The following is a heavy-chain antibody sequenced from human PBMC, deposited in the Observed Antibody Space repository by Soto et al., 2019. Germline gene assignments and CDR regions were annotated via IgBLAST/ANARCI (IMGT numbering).Heavy chain of an antibody. D-gene: IGHD3-22*01. CDR3: ARGKSYYYDSSGYKRGGFVAY. J-gene: IGHJ4*02. Sequence: GESLKISCKGSGYSFTSYWIGWVRQMPGKGLEWMGIIYPGDSDTRYSPSFQGQVTISADKSISTAYLQWSSLKASDIAMYYCARGKSYYYDSSGYKRGGFVAYWGQGTLVTFSS. V-gene: IGHV5-51*01. CDR2: IYPGDSDT. CDR1: GYSFTSYW.